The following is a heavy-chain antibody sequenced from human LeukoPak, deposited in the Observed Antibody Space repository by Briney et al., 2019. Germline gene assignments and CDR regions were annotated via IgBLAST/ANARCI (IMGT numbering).Heavy chain of an antibody. CDR1: GGSISSYY. J-gene: IGHJ4*02. V-gene: IGHV4-59*01. CDR2: IYYSGST. Sequence: SETLSLTCTVSGGSISSYYWSWIRQPPGKGLEWIGYIYYSGSTNYNPSLQSRLSISVDTSKNQFSLKLSSVTAADTAVYYCARGPTSYYHFDYWGQGSLVTVSS. D-gene: IGHD1-26*01. CDR3: ARGPTSYYHFDY.